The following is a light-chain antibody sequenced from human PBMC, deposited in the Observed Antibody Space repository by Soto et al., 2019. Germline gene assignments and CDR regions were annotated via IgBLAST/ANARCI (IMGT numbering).Light chain of an antibody. CDR1: QSISSW. J-gene: IGKJ3*01. CDR2: KAS. CDR3: LQKYFYPFT. V-gene: IGKV1-5*03. Sequence: DIQMTQSPSTLSASVGDRVTITCRASQSISSWLAWYQQKPGKAPKLLIYKASSLESGVPARFSGSGSGTDFTLTISSLQPEDFATYYCLQKYFYPFTFGPGTKVDIK.